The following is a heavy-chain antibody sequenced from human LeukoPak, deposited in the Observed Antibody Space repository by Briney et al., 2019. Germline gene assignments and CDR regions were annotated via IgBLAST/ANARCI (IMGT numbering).Heavy chain of an antibody. Sequence: ASVKVSCKTSGYTFTNYGISWVRKAPGQGLEWMGGIIPTFDIANYAQKFQGRVTISADKSTSTDYMELSSLRSEDTAMYYCARDRRGGDAFDIWGQGTMVTVSS. J-gene: IGHJ3*02. V-gene: IGHV1-69*10. CDR1: GYTFTNYG. CDR2: IIPTFDIA. D-gene: IGHD6-25*01. CDR3: ARDRRGGDAFDI.